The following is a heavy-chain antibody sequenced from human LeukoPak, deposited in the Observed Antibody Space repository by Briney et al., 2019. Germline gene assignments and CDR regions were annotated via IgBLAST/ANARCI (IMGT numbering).Heavy chain of an antibody. V-gene: IGHV3-23*01. CDR1: GFTFKNCA. J-gene: IGHJ4*02. CDR2: ISGTGYNT. Sequence: GGSLRLSCAASGFTFKNCAMSWVRQAPGKGLEWVSGISGTGYNTYYADSVKGRFTISRDNSKNTLYLQMNSLGAEDTAVYYCAKHVSGSLFYFDYWGQRTLVTVSS. D-gene: IGHD3-10*01. CDR3: AKHVSGSLFYFDY.